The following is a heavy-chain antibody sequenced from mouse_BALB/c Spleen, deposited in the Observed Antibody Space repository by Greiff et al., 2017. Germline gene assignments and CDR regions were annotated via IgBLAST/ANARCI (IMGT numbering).Heavy chain of an antibody. V-gene: IGHV14-3*02. CDR3: AFYGSRDYAMDY. CDR1: GFNIKDTY. D-gene: IGHD1-1*01. CDR2: IDPANGNT. Sequence: EVQLQQSGAELVKPGASVKLSCTASGFNIKDTYMHWVKQRPEQGLEWIGRIDPANGNTKYDPKFQGKAPITADTSSNTAYLQLSSLTSEDTAVYYCAFYGSRDYAMDYWGQGTSVTVSS. J-gene: IGHJ4*01.